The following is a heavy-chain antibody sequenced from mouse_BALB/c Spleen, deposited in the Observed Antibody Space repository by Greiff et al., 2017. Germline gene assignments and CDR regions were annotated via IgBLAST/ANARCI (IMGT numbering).Heavy chain of an antibody. V-gene: IGHV3-2*02. J-gene: IGHJ2*01. CDR1: GYSITSDYA. CDR2: ISYSGST. CDR3: ARGSDYFDY. Sequence: EVKLQESGPGLVKPSQSLSLTCTVTGYSITSDYAWNWIRQFPGNKLEWMGYISYSGSTSYNPSLKSRISITRDTSKNQFFLQLNSVTTEDTATYYCARGSDYFDYWGQGTTLTVSS.